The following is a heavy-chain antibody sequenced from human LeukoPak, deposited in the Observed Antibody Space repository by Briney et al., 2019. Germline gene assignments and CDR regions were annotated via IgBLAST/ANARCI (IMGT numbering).Heavy chain of an antibody. D-gene: IGHD2-2*01. Sequence: ASVKVSCKASGYTFTSYYMHWVRQAPGQGLEWMGIINPSGGSTSYAQKFQGRVTMTRDTSTSTVYMELSSLRSEDTAVYYCARDTVVVPAAMLYYYYYGMDVWGQGTTVTVSS. V-gene: IGHV1-46*01. J-gene: IGHJ6*02. CDR2: INPSGGST. CDR1: GYTFTSYY. CDR3: ARDTVVVPAAMLYYYYYGMDV.